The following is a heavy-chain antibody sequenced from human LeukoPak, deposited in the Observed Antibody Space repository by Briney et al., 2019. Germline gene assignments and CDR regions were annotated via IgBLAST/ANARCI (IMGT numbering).Heavy chain of an antibody. CDR1: GFTFSSYG. Sequence: SGGSLRLSCAASGFTFSSYGMHWVRQAPGKGLEWVAVISYDGSNKYYADSVKGRFTISRDNSKNTLYLQMNSLRAEDTAVYYCAKWVPQQLVNYFDYWGQGTLVTVSS. CDR3: AKWVPQQLVNYFDY. CDR2: ISYDGSNK. J-gene: IGHJ4*02. D-gene: IGHD6-13*01. V-gene: IGHV3-30*18.